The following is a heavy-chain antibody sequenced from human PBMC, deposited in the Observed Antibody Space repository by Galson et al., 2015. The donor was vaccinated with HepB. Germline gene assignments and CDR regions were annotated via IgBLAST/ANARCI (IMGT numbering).Heavy chain of an antibody. J-gene: IGHJ3*02. CDR2: INADSRGSDL. CDR1: GFSFSAHS. CDR3: ARVESNYGSRSGAFDI. Sequence: SLRLSCAASGFSFSAHSMQWVRQAPGKGLEWVSSINADSRGSDLYHADSVKGRFTISRDSAKNSLYLQMNGLRAEDTAVYYCARVESNYGSRSGAFDIWGQGTMVTVSS. V-gene: IGHV3-21*06. D-gene: IGHD1-7*01.